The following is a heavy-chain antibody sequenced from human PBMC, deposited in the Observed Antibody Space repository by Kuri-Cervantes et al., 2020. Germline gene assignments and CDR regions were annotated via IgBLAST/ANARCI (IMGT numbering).Heavy chain of an antibody. V-gene: IGHV4-30-2*01. CDR1: GGSISSGGYS. D-gene: IGHD2-15*01. J-gene: IGHJ3*02. CDR2: IYHSGST. Sequence: SQTLSLTCAVSGGSISSGGYSWSWIRQPPGKGLEWIGYIYHSGSTNYNPSLKSRVTISVDTSKNQFSLKLSSVTAADTAVYYCARFCSGKNIDRPGHDAFDIWGQGTMVTVSS. CDR3: ARFCSGKNIDRPGHDAFDI.